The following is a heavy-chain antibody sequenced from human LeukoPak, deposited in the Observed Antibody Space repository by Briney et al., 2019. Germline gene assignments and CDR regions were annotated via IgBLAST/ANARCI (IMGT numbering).Heavy chain of an antibody. CDR2: INPNSGGK. Sequence: GASVKVSCTASGYTFTGYYMHWVRQAPGQGLEWMGWINPNSGGKNYAQKFQGRVTMTRDTSISTAYMEMSRLRSDDTAVYYCARVTVEGLYFDYWGQGTLVTVSS. J-gene: IGHJ4*02. CDR3: ARVTVEGLYFDY. CDR1: GYTFTGYY. D-gene: IGHD4-23*01. V-gene: IGHV1-2*02.